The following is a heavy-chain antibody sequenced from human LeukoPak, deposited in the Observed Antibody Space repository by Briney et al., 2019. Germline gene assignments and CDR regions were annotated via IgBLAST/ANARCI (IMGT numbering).Heavy chain of an antibody. D-gene: IGHD3-10*01. CDR1: GFTVSSNY. CDR2: IYSGGST. V-gene: IGHV3-66*01. J-gene: IGHJ4*02. CDR3: ARNGVGWFGELVSVSYFDY. Sequence: GGSLRLSCAASGFTVSSNYMSWVRQAPGKGLEWVSVIYSGGSTYYADSVKGRFTISRDNSKNTLYLQMNSLRAEDTAVYYCARNGVGWFGELVSVSYFDYWGQGTLVTVSS.